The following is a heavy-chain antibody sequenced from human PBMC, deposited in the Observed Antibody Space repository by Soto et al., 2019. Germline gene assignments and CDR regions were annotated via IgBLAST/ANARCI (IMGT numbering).Heavy chain of an antibody. CDR3: TRDASRDSSARGWFDP. J-gene: IGHJ5*02. D-gene: IGHD6-13*01. CDR1: GFRFGNYA. Sequence: GGSLRLSCAASGFRFGNYAMFWVRQAPGKGLEWVSTISSNSAYIYYTDALRGRFTISRDKAKNSLHLQMNSLRAEDTAVYYCTRDASRDSSARGWFDPWGPGTPVTVSS. CDR2: ISSNSAYI. V-gene: IGHV3-21*01.